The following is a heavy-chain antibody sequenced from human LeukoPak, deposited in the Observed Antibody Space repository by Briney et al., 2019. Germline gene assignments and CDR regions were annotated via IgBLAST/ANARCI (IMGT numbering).Heavy chain of an antibody. Sequence: GRSLRLSCAASGFTFSSYAMHWVRQAPGKGLEWVAVISYDGSNKYYADSAKGRFTISRDNSKNTLYLQMNSLRAEDTAVYYCARDSVAGLNWFDPWGQGTLVTVSS. CDR3: ARDSVAGLNWFDP. J-gene: IGHJ5*02. D-gene: IGHD6-19*01. CDR2: ISYDGSNK. CDR1: GFTFSSYA. V-gene: IGHV3-30-3*01.